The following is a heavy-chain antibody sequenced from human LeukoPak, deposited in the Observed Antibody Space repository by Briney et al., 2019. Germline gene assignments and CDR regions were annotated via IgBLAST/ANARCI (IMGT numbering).Heavy chain of an antibody. D-gene: IGHD3-10*01. Sequence: PGGSLRLSCAASGFTFSSYWMSWIRQAPGKGLEWVANIKKDGSERYFVDSVKGRSTISRDNAKTSLYLQMLSLRADDTAVYYCARESGAGPFDYWGQGTLVTVSS. CDR3: ARESGAGPFDY. CDR1: GFTFSSYW. V-gene: IGHV3-7*01. CDR2: IKKDGSER. J-gene: IGHJ4*02.